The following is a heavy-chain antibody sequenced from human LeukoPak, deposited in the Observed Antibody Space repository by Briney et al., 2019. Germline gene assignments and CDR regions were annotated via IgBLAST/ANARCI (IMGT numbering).Heavy chain of an antibody. V-gene: IGHV3-23*01. Sequence: PGGSLRLSCAASGFTFSSYAMSWVRQAPGKGLEWVSAISGSGDRPYYAESVKGRFTISRDNSKNTLYLQMNSLRAEDTAIYYCAKSLDTAMVTRIGYYFDYWGQGTLVTVSS. J-gene: IGHJ4*02. D-gene: IGHD5-18*01. CDR3: AKSLDTAMVTRIGYYFDY. CDR1: GFTFSSYA. CDR2: ISGSGDRP.